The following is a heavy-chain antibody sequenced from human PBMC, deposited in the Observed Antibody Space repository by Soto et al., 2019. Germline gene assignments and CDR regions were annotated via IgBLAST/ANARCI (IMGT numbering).Heavy chain of an antibody. CDR2: ISAYNGNT. D-gene: IGHD3-10*01. CDR1: GYTFTSYG. J-gene: IGHJ5*02. Sequence: ASVKVSCKASGYTFTSYGISWVRQAPGQGLEWMGWISAYNGNTNYAQKLQGRVTMTTDTSTSTAYMELRSLRSDDTAVYYCARARGITTCLSEPDPWGQGTLVTVSS. CDR3: ARARGITTCLSEPDP. V-gene: IGHV1-18*01.